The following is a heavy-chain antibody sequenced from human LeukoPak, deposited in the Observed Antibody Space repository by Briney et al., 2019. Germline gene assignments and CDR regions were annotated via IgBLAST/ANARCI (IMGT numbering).Heavy chain of an antibody. Sequence: SETLSLTCAVYGGSLNGHYWSWIRQPPGKGLEWIGESGHRGGTKFNPSLKSRVTISADTSKNQFSLKMSSVTAADTAIYYCAKNGQSGFSFDPWGQGTLVTVSS. CDR1: GGSLNGHY. CDR2: SGHRGGT. J-gene: IGHJ5*02. CDR3: AKNGQSGFSFDP. V-gene: IGHV4-34*01. D-gene: IGHD2-8*01.